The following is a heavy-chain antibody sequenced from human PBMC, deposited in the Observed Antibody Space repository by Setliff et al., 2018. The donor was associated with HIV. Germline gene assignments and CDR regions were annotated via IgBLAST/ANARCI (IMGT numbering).Heavy chain of an antibody. CDR2: INHSGST. CDR1: GGSFSGYY. Sequence: SETLSLTCAVYGGSFSGYYWSWIRQPPGKGLEWIGEINHSGSTNYNPSLKSRVTISVDTSNNQFSLKLSSVNAADTAVYYCARHISAYSRNWYEGYHYYMDVWGKGTTVTVSS. CDR3: ARHISAYSRNWYEGYHYYMDV. V-gene: IGHV4-34*01. D-gene: IGHD6-13*01. J-gene: IGHJ6*03.